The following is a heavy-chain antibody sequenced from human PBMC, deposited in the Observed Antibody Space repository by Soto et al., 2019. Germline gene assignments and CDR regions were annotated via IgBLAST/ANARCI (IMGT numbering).Heavy chain of an antibody. CDR3: AKTYDGSGQPSPWFAP. Sequence: GASVKVSCKASGYTFIGYYVNWVRQAPGQGLEWMGWINPKTGATNYAQRFQGRVTLTRDTSITTAYMDLSSLRSDDTATYYCAKTYDGSGQPSPWFAPWGQGTPVTVSS. CDR2: INPKTGAT. D-gene: IGHD3-22*01. CDR1: GYTFIGYY. J-gene: IGHJ5*02. V-gene: IGHV1-2*02.